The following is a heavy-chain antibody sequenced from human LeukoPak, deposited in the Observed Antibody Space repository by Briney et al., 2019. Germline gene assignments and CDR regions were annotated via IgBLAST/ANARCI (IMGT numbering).Heavy chain of an antibody. V-gene: IGHV3-21*01. CDR2: ISSSSTYI. D-gene: IGHD3-3*01. CDR1: GFTFDSYG. CDR3: ARDPGGYDFWSGYYTAY. J-gene: IGHJ4*02. Sequence: GGSLRLSCAASGFTFDSYGMNWVRQAPGKGLEWISSISSSSTYIYYADSVKGRFTISRDNAKNSLYLQMNSLRAEDTAVYYCARDPGGYDFWSGYYTAYWGQGTLVTVSS.